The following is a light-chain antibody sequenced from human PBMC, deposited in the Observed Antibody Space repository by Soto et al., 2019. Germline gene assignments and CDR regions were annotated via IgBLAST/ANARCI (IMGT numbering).Light chain of an antibody. CDR1: QSVSSN. V-gene: IGKV3-15*01. CDR2: GAS. Sequence: EIVMTQSPATLSVSPGERATLSCRASQSVSSNLAWYQQKPGQAPRLLIYGASTRATGIPARFSGSGSVTEFTLTISSLQSEDFEVYYCQQYNDWPRTFGQGTKVEIK. J-gene: IGKJ1*01. CDR3: QQYNDWPRT.